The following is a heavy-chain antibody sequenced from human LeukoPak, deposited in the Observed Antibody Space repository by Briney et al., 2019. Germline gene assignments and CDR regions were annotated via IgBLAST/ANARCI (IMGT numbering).Heavy chain of an antibody. D-gene: IGHD3-10*01. Sequence: GGSLRLSCAASGFTFSSYAMSWVRQAPGKGLEWVSAISGSGGSTYYADSVKGRFTISRDNSKNTLYLQMNSLRAEDTAVYYCARDSEVVRGVEGYDYWGQGTLVTVSS. CDR3: ARDSEVVRGVEGYDY. CDR1: GFTFSSYA. J-gene: IGHJ4*02. V-gene: IGHV3-23*01. CDR2: ISGSGGST.